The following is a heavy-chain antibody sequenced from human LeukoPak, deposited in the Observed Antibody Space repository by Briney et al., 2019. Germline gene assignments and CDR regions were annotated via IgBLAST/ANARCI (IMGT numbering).Heavy chain of an antibody. CDR2: IYHSGST. J-gene: IGHJ4*02. CDR3: ARERAVAYFDY. Sequence: SQTLSLTCAVSGGSISSGGYSWSWIRQPPGKGLEWIGYIYHSGSTYYNPSLKSRVTISVGRSKNQFSLKLSSVTAADTAVYYCARERAVAYFDYWGQGTLVTVSS. D-gene: IGHD6-19*01. CDR1: GGSISSGGYS. V-gene: IGHV4-30-2*01.